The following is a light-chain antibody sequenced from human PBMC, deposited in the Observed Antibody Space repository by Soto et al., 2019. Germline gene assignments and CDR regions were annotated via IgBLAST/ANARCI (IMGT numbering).Light chain of an antibody. V-gene: IGKV3-15*01. Sequence: EIVMTQSPGTLSVSPAERSALSFISSQSVSSHLAWYQQKPGQAPRLLIYGASTRASGIPARFSGSGSGTEFTLTISSLQSEDFAVYYCQQYNNWPPITFGQGTRLEIK. CDR1: QSVSSH. CDR3: QQYNNWPPIT. J-gene: IGKJ5*01. CDR2: GAS.